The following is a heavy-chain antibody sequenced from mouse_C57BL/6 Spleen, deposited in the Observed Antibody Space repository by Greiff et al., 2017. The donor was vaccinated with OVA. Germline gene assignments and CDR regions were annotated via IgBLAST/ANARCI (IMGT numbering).Heavy chain of an antibody. J-gene: IGHJ3*01. Sequence: EVHLVESGGGLVQPGGSLKLSCAASGFTFSDYYMYWVRQTPEKRLEWVAYISNGGGSTYYPDTVKGRFTISRDNAKNTLYLQMSRLKSEDTAMYYCARHDDYEGFAYWGQGTLVTVSA. CDR3: ARHDDYEGFAY. D-gene: IGHD2-4*01. CDR1: GFTFSDYY. V-gene: IGHV5-12*01. CDR2: ISNGGGST.